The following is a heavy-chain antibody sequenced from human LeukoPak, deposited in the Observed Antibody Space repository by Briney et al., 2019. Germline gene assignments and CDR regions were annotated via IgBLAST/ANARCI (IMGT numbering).Heavy chain of an antibody. Sequence: SETLSLTCTVSGGSINSYYWTWTRQPPGKGLEWIGEINHSGSTNYNPSLKSRVTISVDTSKNQFSLKLSSVTAADTAVYYCARGRSYYDFWSGYWRGFDYWGQGTLVTVSS. CDR1: GGSINSYY. CDR2: INHSGST. D-gene: IGHD3-3*01. V-gene: IGHV4-34*01. J-gene: IGHJ4*02. CDR3: ARGRSYYDFWSGYWRGFDY.